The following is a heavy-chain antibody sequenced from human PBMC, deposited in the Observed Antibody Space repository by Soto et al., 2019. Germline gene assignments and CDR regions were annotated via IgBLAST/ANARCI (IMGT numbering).Heavy chain of an antibody. CDR3: ARSFVWYAIDH. Sequence: QLQLQESGPGLVKPSETLSLTCAVSSASIISEQRWTWVRQPPGKGLEWIGEIHHSGSTNNNPSLRRRVTTSVFQSNYQSSLHLTSVTAADTALYLWARSFVWYAIDHWAQVTLVIVSS. D-gene: IGHD3-9*01. V-gene: IGHV4-4*02. CDR1: SASIISEQR. CDR2: IHHSGST. J-gene: IGHJ4*02.